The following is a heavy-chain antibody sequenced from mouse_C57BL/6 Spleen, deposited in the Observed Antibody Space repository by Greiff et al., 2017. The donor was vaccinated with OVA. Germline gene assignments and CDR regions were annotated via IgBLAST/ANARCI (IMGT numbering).Heavy chain of an antibody. Sequence: EVQLQQSGPGLVTPGDSVKISCTASGYSFTGYVMNWVLQSHGKSLEWIGLINPYNGDTFYYQKFTGKGTFTVDKSSRTANLEIRSLATEDSAGYNCARGDYGGGDYWGQGTTLTVSS. CDR2: INPYNGDT. D-gene: IGHD1-1*02. CDR3: ARGDYGGGDY. CDR1: GYSFTGYV. J-gene: IGHJ2*01. V-gene: IGHV1-20*01.